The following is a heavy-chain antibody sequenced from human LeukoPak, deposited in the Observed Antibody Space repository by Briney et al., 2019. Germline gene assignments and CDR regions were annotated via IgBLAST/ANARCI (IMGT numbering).Heavy chain of an antibody. V-gene: IGHV4-34*01. J-gene: IGHJ6*03. Sequence: SETLSLTCAIYGGSFSSYYWSWIRQPPGRGLEWIGDIDHGGITNCNPSLKSRVTISVDTSKNQFSLTLRSVTAADTAVYYCAGLQGHSYYYMDVWGRGTTVTVSS. CDR3: AGLQGHSYYYMDV. CDR2: IDHGGIT. CDR1: GGSFSSYY.